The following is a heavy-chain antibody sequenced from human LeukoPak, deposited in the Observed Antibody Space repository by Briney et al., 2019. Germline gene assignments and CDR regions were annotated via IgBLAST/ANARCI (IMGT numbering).Heavy chain of an antibody. CDR2: IYYSGST. D-gene: IGHD5-18*01. CDR1: GDSISSSSYY. Sequence: PSETLSLTCTVSGDSISSSSYYWGWIRQPPGKGLEWMGSIYYSGSTYYNPSLKSRVTMSIDTSKDHFSLKLRSVTAADTAVYYCARDVDRAMVEDENWFDPWGQGTLVTVSS. CDR3: ARDVDRAMVEDENWFDP. J-gene: IGHJ5*02. V-gene: IGHV4-39*07.